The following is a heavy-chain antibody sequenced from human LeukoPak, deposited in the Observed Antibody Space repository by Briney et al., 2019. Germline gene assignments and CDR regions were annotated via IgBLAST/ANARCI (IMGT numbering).Heavy chain of an antibody. D-gene: IGHD3-10*01. CDR3: AKAKRDIYIAGDYNFDY. J-gene: IGHJ4*02. Sequence: GGSLRLSCAASGFTFSSYGMHWVRQAPGKGLEWVAIISFDGSNNYYAGSVKGRFTISRDNSKNTLFLQMNSLRAEDTALYYCAKAKRDIYIAGDYNFDYWGQGTLVTVSS. CDR2: ISFDGSNN. CDR1: GFTFSSYG. V-gene: IGHV3-30*18.